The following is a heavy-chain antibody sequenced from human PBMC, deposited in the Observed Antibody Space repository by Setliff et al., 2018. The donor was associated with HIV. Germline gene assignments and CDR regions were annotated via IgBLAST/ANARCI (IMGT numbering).Heavy chain of an antibody. J-gene: IGHJ4*02. CDR1: GGSSSTHA. CDR3: ARGSSYGPGDY. D-gene: IGHD5-18*01. CDR2: IIPIFGTA. Sequence: GASVKVSCKASGGSSSTHAISWVRQAPGQGLEWMGGIIPIFGTASHAQKFQGRVTITTDESTSTAYMELSSLRFEDTAVYYCARGSSYGPGDYWGQGTLVTVS. V-gene: IGHV1-69*05.